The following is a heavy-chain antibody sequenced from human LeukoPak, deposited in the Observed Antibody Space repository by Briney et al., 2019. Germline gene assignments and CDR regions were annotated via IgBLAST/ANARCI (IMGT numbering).Heavy chain of an antibody. V-gene: IGHV3-43*01. D-gene: IGHD6-19*01. CDR3: AKDREQWLVRGGTGFDY. Sequence: PGGSLRLSCAASGFTFSSYAMSWVRQAPGKGLEWVSLISWDGGSTYYADSVKGRFTISRDNSKNSLYLQMNSLRTEDTALYYCAKDREQWLVRGGTGFDYWGQGTLVTVSS. CDR1: GFTFSSYA. CDR2: ISWDGGST. J-gene: IGHJ4*02.